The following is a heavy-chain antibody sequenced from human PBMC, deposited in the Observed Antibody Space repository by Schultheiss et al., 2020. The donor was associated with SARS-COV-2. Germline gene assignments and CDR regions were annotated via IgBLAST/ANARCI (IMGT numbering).Heavy chain of an antibody. Sequence: SETLSLTCTVSGGSISSYYWSWIRQPPGKGLEWIGYIYYSGSTNYNPSLKSRVTISVDTSKNQFSLKLSSVTAADTAVYYCARHMTTVASYGMDVWGQGTTVTVFS. J-gene: IGHJ6*02. V-gene: IGHV4-59*01. CDR3: ARHMTTVASYGMDV. CDR1: GGSISSYY. D-gene: IGHD4-11*01. CDR2: IYYSGST.